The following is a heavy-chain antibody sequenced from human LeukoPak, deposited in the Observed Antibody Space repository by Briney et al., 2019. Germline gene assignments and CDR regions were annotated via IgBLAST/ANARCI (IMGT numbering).Heavy chain of an antibody. CDR3: ARGRAKRFGEPRGFDI. Sequence: GGSVKVSCKASGYTFTSYDINWVRQATGQGLEWMGWMNPNSGNTGYAQKFQGRVTMTRNTSISTAYMELSSLRSEDTAVYYCARGRAKRFGEPRGFDIWGQGTMVTVSS. V-gene: IGHV1-8*01. CDR1: GYTFTSYD. D-gene: IGHD3-10*01. J-gene: IGHJ3*02. CDR2: MNPNSGNT.